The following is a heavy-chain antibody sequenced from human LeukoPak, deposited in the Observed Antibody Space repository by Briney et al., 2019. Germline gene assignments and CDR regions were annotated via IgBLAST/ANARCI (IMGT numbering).Heavy chain of an antibody. CDR3: ARASGSYYDY. J-gene: IGHJ4*02. CDR1: GGSFSGYY. Sequence: SETLSLTCAVYGGSFSGYYWSWIRQHPGKGLEWIGYIYYSGSTYYNPSLKSRVTISVDTSKNQFSLKLSSVTAADTAVYYCARASGSYYDYWGQGTLVTVSS. CDR2: IYYSGST. V-gene: IGHV4-31*11. D-gene: IGHD1-26*01.